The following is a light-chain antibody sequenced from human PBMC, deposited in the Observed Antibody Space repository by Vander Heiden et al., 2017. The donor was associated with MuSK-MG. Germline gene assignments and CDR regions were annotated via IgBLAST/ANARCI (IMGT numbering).Light chain of an antibody. Sequence: DIVMTQTPLTLSVTPGQPASISCKSSQSLLHSDRHTYLYWSLQKPCQLPPILIYEVSTRFSGVPDKFSGRGSGTAFTLNVSLVEAEDIGVYYCMQHVQLPPYTFGPGTKLEIK. J-gene: IGKJ2*01. CDR1: QSLLHSDRHTY. CDR3: MQHVQLPPYT. V-gene: IGKV2D-29*01. CDR2: EVS.